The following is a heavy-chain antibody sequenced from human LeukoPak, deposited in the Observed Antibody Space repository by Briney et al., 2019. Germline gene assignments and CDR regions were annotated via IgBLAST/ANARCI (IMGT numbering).Heavy chain of an antibody. CDR1: GGSISSSRYY. Sequence: PSETLSLTCTVSGGSISSSRYYWGWIRQPPGKGLEWIGSIYYSGSTYYNPSLKSRVTISVDTSKNQFSLKLSSVTAADTAVYYCARENYYMDVWGKGTTVTVSS. CDR2: IYYSGST. J-gene: IGHJ6*03. CDR3: ARENYYMDV. V-gene: IGHV4-39*07.